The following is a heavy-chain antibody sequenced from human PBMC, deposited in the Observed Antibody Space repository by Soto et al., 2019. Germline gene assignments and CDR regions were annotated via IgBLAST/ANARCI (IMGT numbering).Heavy chain of an antibody. CDR1: GFTFSSYS. D-gene: IGHD4-17*01. CDR2: ISSSSSNI. Sequence: EVQLVESGGGLVQPGGSLRLSCAASGFTFSSYSMNWVRQAPGKGLEWVSYISSSSSNIYYADSVKGRFTLSRDNAKNSLYLQMNGLKAEDTAVYYCARDSDDYGDPYFAYWGQGTLVTVSS. V-gene: IGHV3-48*01. J-gene: IGHJ4*02. CDR3: ARDSDDYGDPYFAY.